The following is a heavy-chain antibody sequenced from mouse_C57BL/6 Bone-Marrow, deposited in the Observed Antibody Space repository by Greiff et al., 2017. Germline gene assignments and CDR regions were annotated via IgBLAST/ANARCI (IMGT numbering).Heavy chain of an antibody. V-gene: IGHV1-52*01. Sequence: QVQLQQPGAELVRPGSSVKLSCKASGYTFTSYWMHWVKQRPIQGLECIGNIDPSDSETHYNQKFKDKATLTVDKYSSTAYMQISSLTSEDSAVYYCARPHYYGSSPYAMDYWGQGTSVTVSS. D-gene: IGHD1-1*01. CDR2: IDPSDSET. CDR1: GYTFTSYW. J-gene: IGHJ4*01. CDR3: ARPHYYGSSPYAMDY.